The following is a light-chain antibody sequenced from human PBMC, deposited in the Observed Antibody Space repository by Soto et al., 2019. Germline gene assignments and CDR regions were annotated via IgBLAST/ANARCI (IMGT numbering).Light chain of an antibody. CDR1: QTISSW. Sequence: DIQMTQSPSTLSGSLGERVTISCRASQTISSWLAWYQQKPGKAPKLLIYKASTVTSGVPSRFSGSGSGTEFTLTISSLQPDDFATYYCQHYNSYSEAFGQGTKVDIK. CDR3: QHYNSYSEA. CDR2: KAS. V-gene: IGKV1-5*03. J-gene: IGKJ1*01.